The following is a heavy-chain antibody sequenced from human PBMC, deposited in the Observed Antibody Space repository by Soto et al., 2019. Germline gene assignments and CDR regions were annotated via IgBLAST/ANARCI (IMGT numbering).Heavy chain of an antibody. J-gene: IGHJ5*02. Sequence: PSETLSLTCSVSCGSISSIDYFWSWIRQPPGKGLEWIGFIYHTGTTYYNPSLRSRVTISIDTSKSQFSMKLNSVTAADTAVYYCARVMAAMQNWLDPWGQGTLVTVSS. CDR1: CGSISSIDYF. V-gene: IGHV4-30-4*01. D-gene: IGHD2-2*01. CDR3: ARVMAAMQNWLDP. CDR2: IYHTGTT.